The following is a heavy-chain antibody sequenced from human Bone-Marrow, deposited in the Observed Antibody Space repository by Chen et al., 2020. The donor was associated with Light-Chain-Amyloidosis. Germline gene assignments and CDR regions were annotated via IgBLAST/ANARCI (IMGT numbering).Heavy chain of an antibody. CDR3: ARSSGWWAYNF. Sequence: EEQLLESGGDLVQPGGSLRLSCGASGFTFSSYSMAWVRQAPGKGLEWLSDVIASGGSTFYADSVKGRFTISRDNSKNTLYLQMNSLRADDTALYYCARSSGWWAYNFWGQGTLVTVSS. V-gene: IGHV3-23*01. J-gene: IGHJ4*02. CDR1: GFTFSSYS. CDR2: VIASGGST. D-gene: IGHD6-19*01.